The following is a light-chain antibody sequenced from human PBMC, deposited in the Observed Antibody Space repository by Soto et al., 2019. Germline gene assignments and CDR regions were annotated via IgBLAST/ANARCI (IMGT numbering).Light chain of an antibody. J-gene: IGLJ2*01. V-gene: IGLV9-49*01. CDR1: SGYSNYK. Sequence: QSVLTQPPSTSASLGASVTLTCTLSSGYSNYKVDWYQQRPGKGPRFVMRVGTGGIVGSKGDGIPDRFSVLGSGLNRYLTVQILQEEDLTDYHCGPDHGSGSNFVWVFGGGTKLTVL. CDR2: VGTGGIVG. CDR3: GPDHGSGSNFVWV.